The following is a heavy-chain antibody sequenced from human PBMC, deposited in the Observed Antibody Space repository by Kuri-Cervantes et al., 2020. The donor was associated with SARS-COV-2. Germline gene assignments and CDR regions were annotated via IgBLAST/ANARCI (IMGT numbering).Heavy chain of an antibody. CDR1: GYSFTSYW. CDR2: IYPGDSDT. V-gene: IGHV5-51*01. CDR3: ARRGSAIVATEDAFDI. Sequence: GGSLRLSCKGSGYSFTSYWIGWVRQMPGKGLEWMGIIYPGDSDTRYSPSFQGQVTISADKSISTAYLQWSSLKASDTAMYYCARRGSAIVATEDAFDIWGQGTMVTVSS. D-gene: IGHD5-12*01. J-gene: IGHJ3*02.